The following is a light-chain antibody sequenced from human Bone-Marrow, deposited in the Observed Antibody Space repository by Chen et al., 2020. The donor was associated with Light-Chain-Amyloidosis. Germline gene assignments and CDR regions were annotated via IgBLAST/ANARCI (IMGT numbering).Light chain of an antibody. CDR2: RDT. CDR1: DLPTKY. J-gene: IGLJ2*01. CDR3: QSADSSGTYEVI. V-gene: IGLV3-25*03. Sequence: SYELTQPPSVSVSPGQTARITCSGDDLPTKYAYWYQQKPGQAPVLVIHRDTERPSGISERFSGSRSGTPATLTISGGQAEDDADYHCQSADSSGTYEVIFGGGTKLTVL.